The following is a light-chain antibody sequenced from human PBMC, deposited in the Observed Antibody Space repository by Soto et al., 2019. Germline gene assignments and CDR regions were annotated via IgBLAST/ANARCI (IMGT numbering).Light chain of an antibody. CDR1: QTVGGRY. J-gene: IGKJ1*01. CDR2: GAS. Sequence: EIVLTQSAATLSLSLGERATLSCRASQTVGGRYLAWFQQKPGQTPRLLIYGASTRAAGVPDRFSGSGSGTDFSLTINRLXXEDFAXYYCLQYVSSPWTFGQGTKVXV. V-gene: IGKV3-20*01. CDR3: LQYVSSPWT.